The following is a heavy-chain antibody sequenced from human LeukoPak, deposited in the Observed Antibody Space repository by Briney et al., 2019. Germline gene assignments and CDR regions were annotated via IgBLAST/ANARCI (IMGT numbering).Heavy chain of an antibody. V-gene: IGHV4-4*02. CDR3: ARGVARSSKFHFSYYFDY. J-gene: IGHJ4*02. Sequence: SETLSLTCAVSGGSISSSNWWSWVRPPPGKGLEWIGEIYHSGSTNYNPSLKSRVTISVDKSKNQFSLKLSSVTAADTAVYYCARGVARSSKFHFSYYFDYWGQGTLVTVSS. CDR1: GGSISSSNW. CDR2: IYHSGST. D-gene: IGHD6-6*01.